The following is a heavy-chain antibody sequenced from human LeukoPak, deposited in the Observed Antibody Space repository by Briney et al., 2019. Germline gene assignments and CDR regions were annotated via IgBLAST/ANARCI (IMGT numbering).Heavy chain of an antibody. CDR3: VRHDGRSGGTMGALDS. J-gene: IGHJ4*02. D-gene: IGHD4-23*01. CDR2: IYYSRTT. Sequence: SETLSLTCTVSGGSISSGSHHWGWFRQSPGKGLEWIGSIYYSRTTYYNPSLNSRVTISVVTSKYQFSLQLNSVTAADTAVYYCVRHDGRSGGTMGALDSWGQGSLVTVSS. CDR1: GGSISSGSHH. V-gene: IGHV4-39*01.